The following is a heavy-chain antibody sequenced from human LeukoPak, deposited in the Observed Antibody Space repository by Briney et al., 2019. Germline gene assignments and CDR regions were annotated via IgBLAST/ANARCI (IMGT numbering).Heavy chain of an antibody. V-gene: IGHV3-7*03. D-gene: IGHD1-26*01. CDR1: GFTFSSYW. Sequence: GGSLRLSCAASGFTFSSYWMGWVRQAPGKRLEWVANMNIDGSEKYYADPAKGRSTISRDNAKNSLYLQMNSLRAEDTAVYYCARESYSGSYYFDSWGQGTLVTVSS. CDR3: ARESYSGSYYFDS. CDR2: MNIDGSEK. J-gene: IGHJ4*02.